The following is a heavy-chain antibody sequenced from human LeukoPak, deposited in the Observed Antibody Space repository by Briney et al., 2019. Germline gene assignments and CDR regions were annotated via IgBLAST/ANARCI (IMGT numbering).Heavy chain of an antibody. D-gene: IGHD3-3*01. Sequence: GGSLRLSCAASGFTFSTYAMNWVRQAPGKGLGWVSYISSSSNNIYYADSVQGRFTISRDNANNSLYLQMNSLRAEDTAVYYCARDGYDFWSGYPTTVDFWGQGTLVTVSS. CDR2: ISSSSNNI. V-gene: IGHV3-48*01. CDR3: ARDGYDFWSGYPTTVDF. J-gene: IGHJ4*02. CDR1: GFTFSTYA.